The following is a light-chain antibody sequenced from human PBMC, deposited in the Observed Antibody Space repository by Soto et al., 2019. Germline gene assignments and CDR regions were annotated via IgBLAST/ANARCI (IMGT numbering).Light chain of an antibody. CDR3: AAWDDSLSAVL. J-gene: IGLJ2*01. CDR2: SNN. CDR1: SSNIGSNY. V-gene: IGLV1-47*02. Sequence: QSVLTQPPSASGTPGQRVTISCSGSSSNIGSNYVYWYQQLPGTAPKLLIYSNNQRPSGVPDRFSGSKSGTSASLAISGLRSEDEADYYCAAWDDSLSAVLFGGGTKVTVL.